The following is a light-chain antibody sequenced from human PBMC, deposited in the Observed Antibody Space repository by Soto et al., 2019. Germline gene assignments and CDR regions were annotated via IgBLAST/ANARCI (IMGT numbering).Light chain of an antibody. Sequence: QSVLTQPRSVSGSPGQSVTISCTGTSSDVGGYDFVSWYRHHPGKAPKLLLYDVTERPSGVPDRFSGSKSGNTASLTISGLQSEDEADYYCAAWDDSLNGYVFGTGTKVTVL. CDR1: SSDVGGYDF. CDR2: DVT. J-gene: IGLJ1*01. V-gene: IGLV2-11*01. CDR3: AAWDDSLNGYV.